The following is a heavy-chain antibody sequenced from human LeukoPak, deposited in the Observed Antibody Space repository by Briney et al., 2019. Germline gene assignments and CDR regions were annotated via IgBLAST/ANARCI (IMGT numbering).Heavy chain of an antibody. J-gene: IGHJ4*02. Sequence: SQTLSLTCTVSGGSISSGDYYWSWIRQPPGKGLEWIGYIYHSGSTYYNPSLKGRVTISVDRSKNQFSLKLSSVTAADTAVYYCARGARYYGSGSVYFDYWGQGTLVTVSS. V-gene: IGHV4-30-2*01. CDR1: GGSISSGDYY. CDR2: IYHSGST. CDR3: ARGARYYGSGSVYFDY. D-gene: IGHD3-10*01.